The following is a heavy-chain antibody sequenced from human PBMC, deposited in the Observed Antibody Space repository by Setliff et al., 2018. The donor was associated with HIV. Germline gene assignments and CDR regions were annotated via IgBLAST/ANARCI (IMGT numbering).Heavy chain of an antibody. V-gene: IGHV4-34*01. CDR3: AREGGQGYSGSGSFYHRNFDL. CDR2: INQSGNT. J-gene: IGHJ2*01. D-gene: IGHD3-10*01. Sequence: SETLSLTCAVYGGSFSGYFWSWVRQSPGRGLEWIGEINQSGNTNFNPSLKSRLIISVDTSKSQFSLKLTSVTAADTALYYCAREGGQGYSGSGSFYHRNFDLWGRGTLVTVSS. CDR1: GGSFSGYF.